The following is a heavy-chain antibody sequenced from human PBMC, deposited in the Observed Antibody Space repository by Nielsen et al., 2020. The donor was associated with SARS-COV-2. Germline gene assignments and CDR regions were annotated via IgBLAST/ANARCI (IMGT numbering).Heavy chain of an antibody. CDR3: ARGGDILTGYSDY. CDR1: GFTFDDYG. CDR2: INWNGGST. D-gene: IGHD3-9*01. J-gene: IGHJ4*02. Sequence: GGSLRLSCAASGFTFDDYGMSWVRQAPGKGLEWVSGINWNGGSTGYADSVKGRFTISRDNAKNSLYLQMNSLRAEDTASYHCARGGDILTGYSDYWGQGTLVTVSS. V-gene: IGHV3-20*01.